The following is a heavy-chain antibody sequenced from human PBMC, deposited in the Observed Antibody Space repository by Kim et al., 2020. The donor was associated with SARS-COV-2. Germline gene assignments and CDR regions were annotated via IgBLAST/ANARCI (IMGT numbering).Heavy chain of an antibody. CDR2: INHSGST. CDR3: ARPFRGVGRYAFDI. V-gene: IGHV4-34*01. CDR1: GGSFSGYY. Sequence: SETLSLTCAVYGGSFSGYYWSWIRQPPGKGLGWIGEINHSGSTNYNPSLKSRVTISVDTSKNQFSLKLSSVTAAYTAVYYCARPFRGVGRYAFDIWGQGTMVTVSS. D-gene: IGHD3-10*01. J-gene: IGHJ3*02.